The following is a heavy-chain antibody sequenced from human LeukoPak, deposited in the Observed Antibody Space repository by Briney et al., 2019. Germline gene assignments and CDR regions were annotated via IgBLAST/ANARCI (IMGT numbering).Heavy chain of an antibody. Sequence: ASVKVSCKASGGTFSSYAISWVRQAPGQGLEWMGGIIPIFGTANYAQKFQGRVTITADESTSTAYMELSSLRSEDTAVYYCARDGAYDYVWGSYRYYFDCWGQGTLVTVSS. CDR2: IIPIFGTA. CDR1: GGTFSSYA. CDR3: ARDGAYDYVWGSYRYYFDC. J-gene: IGHJ4*02. D-gene: IGHD3-16*02. V-gene: IGHV1-69*13.